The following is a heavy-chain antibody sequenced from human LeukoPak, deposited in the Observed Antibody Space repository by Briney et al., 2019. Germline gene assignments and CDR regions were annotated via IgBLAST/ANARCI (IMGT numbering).Heavy chain of an antibody. CDR3: ARGSSGYDRDAFDI. CDR1: GLTVSSYY. J-gene: IGHJ3*02. CDR2: IYSDGST. V-gene: IGHV3-53*01. Sequence: GGSLRLSCAASGLTVSSYYMNWVRQAPGKGLEWVSVIYSDGSTYYADSVKGRFTISRDNSKNTLYLQMNSLRAEDTAVYYCARGSSGYDRDAFDIWAKGQWSPSLQ. D-gene: IGHD5-12*01.